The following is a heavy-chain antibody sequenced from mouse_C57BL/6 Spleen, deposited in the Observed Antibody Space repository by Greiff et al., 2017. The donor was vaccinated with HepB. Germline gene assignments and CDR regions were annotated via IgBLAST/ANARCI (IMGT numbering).Heavy chain of an antibody. CDR2: ISSGSSTI. CDR1: GFTFSDYG. J-gene: IGHJ4*01. V-gene: IGHV5-17*01. Sequence: VQLKESGGGLVKPGGSLKLSCAASGFTFSDYGMHWVRQAPEKGLEWVAYISSGSSTIYYADTVKGRFTISRDNAKNTLFLQMTSLRSEDTAMYYCARGAIYDGYFYYAMDYWGQGTSVTVSS. D-gene: IGHD2-3*01. CDR3: ARGAIYDGYFYYAMDY.